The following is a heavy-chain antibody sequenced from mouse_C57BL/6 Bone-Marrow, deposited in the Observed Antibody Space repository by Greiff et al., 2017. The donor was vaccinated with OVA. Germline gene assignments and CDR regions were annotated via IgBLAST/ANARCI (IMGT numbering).Heavy chain of an antibody. CDR3: AMGGPAWFAY. CDR2: IHPSDSDT. J-gene: IGHJ3*01. Sequence: VQLQQPGAELVKPGASVKVSCKASGYTFTSYWMHWVKQRPGQGLEWIGRIHPSDSDTNYNQKFTGKATLTVDQSSSTAYMQLSSVTSEDSAVYYCAMGGPAWFAYWGQGTLVTVSA. V-gene: IGHV1-74*01. CDR1: GYTFTSYW.